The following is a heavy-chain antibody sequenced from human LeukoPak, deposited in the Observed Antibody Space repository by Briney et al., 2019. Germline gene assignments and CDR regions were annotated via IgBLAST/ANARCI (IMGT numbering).Heavy chain of an antibody. V-gene: IGHV1-2*02. D-gene: IGHD4-23*01. Sequence: ASVKVSCTASGYTFTRAYMHWVRQAPGHGLEWVGWINPNSGETKFAPKFQGRVTMTRDTSLSTAFMDLGGLRSDDTAVYYCARVLFNSGYDSWGQGSLVTVSS. J-gene: IGHJ5*01. CDR3: ARVLFNSGYDS. CDR1: GYTFTRAY. CDR2: INPNSGET.